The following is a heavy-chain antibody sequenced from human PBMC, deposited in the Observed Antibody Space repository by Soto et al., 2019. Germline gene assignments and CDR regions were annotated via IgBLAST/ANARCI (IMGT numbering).Heavy chain of an antibody. V-gene: IGHV3-15*01. CDR1: GXTFSNAC. CDR3: TTDGVSYGSVRYGMDV. D-gene: IGHD3-10*01. CDR2: IKSKTDGGKT. J-gene: IGHJ6*02. Sequence: GCLRLSCAASGXTFSNACMSWVRQAPGKGLEWVGRIKSKTDGGKTDYAAPVKGRFNISRDDSKNTLYLQMNSLKTEETAVYYCTTDGVSYGSVRYGMDVWGQGTTGTVSS.